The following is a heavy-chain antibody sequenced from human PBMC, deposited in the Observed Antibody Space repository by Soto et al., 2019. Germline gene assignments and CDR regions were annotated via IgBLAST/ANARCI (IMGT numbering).Heavy chain of an antibody. V-gene: IGHV1-18*04. CDR2: ISAYNGNT. D-gene: IGHD3-3*01. CDR1: GYTFTSYG. CDR3: ARSPYTIFGVVPTTGWFDP. Sequence: GASVKVSCKASGYTFTSYGISWVRQAPGQGLEWMGWISAYNGNTNYAQKLQGRVTMTTDTSTSTAYMELRSLRSDDTAVYYCARSPYTIFGVVPTTGWFDPWGQGTLVTVS. J-gene: IGHJ5*02.